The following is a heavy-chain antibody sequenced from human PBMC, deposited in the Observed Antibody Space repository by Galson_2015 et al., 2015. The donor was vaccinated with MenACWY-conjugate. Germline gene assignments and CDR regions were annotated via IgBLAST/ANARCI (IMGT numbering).Heavy chain of an antibody. Sequence: SVKVCCKASGYTFSRSTSAVPWVRQARGQRIERIGWIVAGRDVTSNEDKVQDRVTITRDMYRNTVYMELSVLRSEDTAVYFCAADSPLDRGVDFDYCGQGTLVTVSS. CDR3: AADSPLDRGVDFDY. CDR2: IVAGRDVT. J-gene: IGHJ4*02. CDR1: GYTFSRSTSA. D-gene: IGHD3-10*01. V-gene: IGHV1-58*01.